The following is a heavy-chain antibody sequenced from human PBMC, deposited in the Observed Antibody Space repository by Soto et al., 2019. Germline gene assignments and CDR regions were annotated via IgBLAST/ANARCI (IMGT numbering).Heavy chain of an antibody. V-gene: IGHV1-18*01. D-gene: IGHD6-19*01. J-gene: IGHJ4*02. Sequence: ASVKVSCKASGYTFTSYGISWVRQAPGQGLEWMGWISAYNGNTNYAQKLQGRVTMTTDTSTSTAYMELRSLRSDDTAVYYCARVFPQRAVAGTPDLAPFDYWGQGSLVTVS. CDR1: GYTFTSYG. CDR3: ARVFPQRAVAGTPDLAPFDY. CDR2: ISAYNGNT.